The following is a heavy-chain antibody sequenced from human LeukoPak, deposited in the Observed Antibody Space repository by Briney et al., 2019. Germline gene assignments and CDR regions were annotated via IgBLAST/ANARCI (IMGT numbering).Heavy chain of an antibody. CDR3: ARDMVSTWPYFYSYYYMDV. CDR2: IHGNGST. J-gene: IGHJ6*03. CDR1: GASITTFS. V-gene: IGHV4-4*07. D-gene: IGHD6-13*01. Sequence: SETLSLTCTVSGASITTFSWNWIRLPAGKGLEWIGRIHGNGSTNYNPSLKSRVTMSLDTSKSQFSLKLPSVTAADTALYYCARDMVSTWPYFYSYYYMDVWGQGTTVAVSS.